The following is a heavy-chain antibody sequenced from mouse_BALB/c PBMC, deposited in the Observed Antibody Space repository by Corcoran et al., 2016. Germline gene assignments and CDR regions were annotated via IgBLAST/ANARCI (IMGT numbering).Heavy chain of an antibody. Sequence: QDKLQQSGAELERPGASVKLSCKALGYTFNNYVMHWVKQPPVHGLEWIGAIHPGSGGTAYNQKFKGKATLTADKSSSTAYMELSSLTSEDSAVDYCTRYYYYAIDYWGQGTSVTVSS. J-gene: IGHJ4*01. V-gene: IGHV1-15*01. CDR3: TRYYYYAIDY. CDR1: GYTFNNYV. CDR2: IHPGSGGT.